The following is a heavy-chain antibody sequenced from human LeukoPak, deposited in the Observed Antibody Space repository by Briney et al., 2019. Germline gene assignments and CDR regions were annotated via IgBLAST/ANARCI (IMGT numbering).Heavy chain of an antibody. CDR1: GYTFTSYD. V-gene: IGHV1-8*01. Sequence: ASVKVSCKASGYTFTSYDINWVRQATGQGLEWMGWMNPNSGNTGYAQKFQGRVTMTRNTSISTAYMELSSLRSEETAVYYCARRYRGVGATNYWGQGTLVTVSS. CDR2: MNPNSGNT. D-gene: IGHD1-26*01. CDR3: ARRYRGVGATNY. J-gene: IGHJ4*02.